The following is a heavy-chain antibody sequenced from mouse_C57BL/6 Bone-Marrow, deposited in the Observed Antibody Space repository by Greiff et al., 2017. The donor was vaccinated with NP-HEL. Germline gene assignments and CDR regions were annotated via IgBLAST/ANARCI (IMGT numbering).Heavy chain of an antibody. CDR2: ISNGGGST. D-gene: IGHD2-3*01. J-gene: IGHJ4*01. CDR1: GFTFSDYY. Sequence: EVQRVESGGGLVQPGGSLKLSCAASGFTFSDYYMYWVRQTPEKRLEWVAYISNGGGSTYYPDTVKGRFTISRDNAKNTLDLQMSRLKSEDTAMYYCASRGLLRLYAMDYWGQGTSVTVSS. CDR3: ASRGLLRLYAMDY. V-gene: IGHV5-12*01.